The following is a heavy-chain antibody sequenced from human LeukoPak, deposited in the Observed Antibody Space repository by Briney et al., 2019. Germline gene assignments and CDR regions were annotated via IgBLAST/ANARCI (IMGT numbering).Heavy chain of an antibody. CDR3: ARDILTGYRESYAAFDI. J-gene: IGHJ3*02. CDR1: GFTFSSYS. D-gene: IGHD3-9*01. CDR2: ISTSSSSYI. Sequence: AGSLRLSCAASGFTFSSYSMNCVRQAQGKGLEWVSSISTSSSSYIYYADSVKGRFTISRDNAKNSVYLQMSSLRAEDTAVYSCARDILTGYRESYAAFDIWGQGTMVTVSS. V-gene: IGHV3-21*01.